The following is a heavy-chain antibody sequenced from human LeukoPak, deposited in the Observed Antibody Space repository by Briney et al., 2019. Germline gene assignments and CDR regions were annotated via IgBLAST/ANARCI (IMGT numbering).Heavy chain of an antibody. CDR3: ARGSIVGAVDFDY. CDR2: IYYSGST. J-gene: IGHJ4*02. D-gene: IGHD1-26*01. CDR1: GGSISSYY. V-gene: IGHV4-59*01. Sequence: PSETLSLTCTVSGGSISSYYWSWIRQPPGKGLEWIGYIYYSGSTNYNPSLKRRVTISVDTSKNQFSLKLSSVTAADTAVYYCARGSIVGAVDFDYWGQGTLVTVSS.